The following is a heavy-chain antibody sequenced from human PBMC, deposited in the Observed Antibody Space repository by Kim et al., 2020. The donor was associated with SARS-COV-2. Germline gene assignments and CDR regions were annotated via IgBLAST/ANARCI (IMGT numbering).Heavy chain of an antibody. CDR3: ARQIGQYYYYYYGMDV. CDR2: IYYSGST. Sequence: SETLSLTCTVSGGSISSSSYYWGWIRQPPGKGLEWIGSIYYSGSTYYNPSLKSRVTISVDTSKNQFSLKLSSVTAADTAVYYCARQIGQYYYYYYGMDVCGQGTTVTVSS. J-gene: IGHJ6*02. V-gene: IGHV4-39*01. CDR1: GGSISSSSYY.